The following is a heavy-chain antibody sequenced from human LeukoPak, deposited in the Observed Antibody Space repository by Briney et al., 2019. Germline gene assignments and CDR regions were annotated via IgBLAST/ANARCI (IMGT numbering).Heavy chain of an antibody. V-gene: IGHV3-53*01. Sequence: GGSLRLSCAASGFTVSSNYMSWVRQAPGKGLEWVSVIYSGGSGGSTYYADSVKGRFTISRDNSKNTLYLQMNSLRAEDTAVYHCATRGDYGDYWYYFDYWGQGTLVTVSS. CDR3: ATRGDYGDYWYYFDY. J-gene: IGHJ4*02. CDR1: GFTVSSNY. D-gene: IGHD4-17*01. CDR2: IYSGGSGGST.